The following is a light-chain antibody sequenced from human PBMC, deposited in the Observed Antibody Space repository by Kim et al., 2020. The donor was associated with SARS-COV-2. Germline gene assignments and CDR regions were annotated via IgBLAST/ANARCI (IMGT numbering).Light chain of an antibody. Sequence: EIVLTQSPGIVSLSPGGRVTLSCRASRSVSNSYLAWYQQKPGQAPRLLINGASSRATGIPDRFGGSGSETDFTLTISRLEPEDFAVYYCHQYGNSPQTFGQGTKVDIK. CDR1: RSVSNSY. CDR2: GAS. J-gene: IGKJ1*01. V-gene: IGKV3-20*01. CDR3: HQYGNSPQT.